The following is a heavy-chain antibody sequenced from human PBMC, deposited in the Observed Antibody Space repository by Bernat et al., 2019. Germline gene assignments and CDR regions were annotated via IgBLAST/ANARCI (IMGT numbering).Heavy chain of an antibody. CDR1: GFTFSSYA. CDR3: AKDYGDDHFDY. Sequence: EVQLLESGGGLVQPGGSLRLSCSASGFTFSSYAMSWVRQAPGKGLEWVSASSGSGGSTYYADSVQGRFTISSDKSKNTLYLQMNSLRAEDTAVYYCAKDYGDDHFDYWGQGTLVTVSS. V-gene: IGHV3-23*01. CDR2: SSGSGGST. D-gene: IGHD4-17*01. J-gene: IGHJ4*02.